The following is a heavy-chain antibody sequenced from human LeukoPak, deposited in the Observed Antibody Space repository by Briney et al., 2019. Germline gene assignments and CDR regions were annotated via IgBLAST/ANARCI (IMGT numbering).Heavy chain of an antibody. J-gene: IGHJ3*01. CDR1: GGSISSGSYY. V-gene: IGHV4-61*02. D-gene: IGHD2-2*01. Sequence: SETLSLTCTVSGGSISSGSYYWSWIRQPAGKGLEWIGRIYTSGSTNYNPSLKSRVTISVDTSKNQFSLKLSSVTAADTAVYYCAGRGSSSGTFDVWGPGTFVTVSS. CDR2: IYTSGST. CDR3: AGRGSSSGTFDV.